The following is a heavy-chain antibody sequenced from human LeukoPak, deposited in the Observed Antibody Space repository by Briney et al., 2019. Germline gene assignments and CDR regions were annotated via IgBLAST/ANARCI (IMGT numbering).Heavy chain of an antibody. CDR3: ARAYCSGGSCYSSRGMFDP. V-gene: IGHV4-59*01. CDR2: IYYSGYT. J-gene: IGHJ5*02. CDR1: GGSISSYY. D-gene: IGHD2-15*01. Sequence: PSETLSLTCTVSGGSISSYYWSWIRQPPGKGLEWIGYIYYSGYTNYNPSLKSRVTISVDTSKNQFFLKLSSVTAADTAVYYCARAYCSGGSCYSSRGMFDPWGQGTLVTVSS.